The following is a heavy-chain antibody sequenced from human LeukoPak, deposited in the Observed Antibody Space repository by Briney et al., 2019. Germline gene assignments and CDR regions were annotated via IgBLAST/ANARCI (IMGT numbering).Heavy chain of an antibody. CDR2: IKQGGNER. Sequence: GGSLRLSCAASGFTFSSYWMNWVRQAPGKGLEWVANIKQGGNERYYVDSAKGRFTISRDNAKNSLYLQMNSLGAEDTAVYYCARGPWTARDYFDYWGHGTLVTVSS. D-gene: IGHD3/OR15-3a*01. J-gene: IGHJ4*01. CDR3: ARGPWTARDYFDY. V-gene: IGHV3-7*03. CDR1: GFTFSSYW.